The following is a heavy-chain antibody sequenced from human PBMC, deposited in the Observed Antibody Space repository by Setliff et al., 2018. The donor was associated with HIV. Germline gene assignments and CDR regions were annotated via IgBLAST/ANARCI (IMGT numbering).Heavy chain of an antibody. D-gene: IGHD2-21*02. CDR1: GFIFTKYG. CDR2: ISAYNGKT. V-gene: IGHV1-18*01. J-gene: IGHJ3*01. Sequence: ASVKVSCKASGFIFTKYGITWVRQAPGQGLEWMGWISAYNGKTDYAQKFQDRPTMTTDTSTRTVYMELRGLRSDDTAVYYCAREKETCSGGDCWKNAFDVWGQGTMVT. CDR3: AREKETCSGGDCWKNAFDV.